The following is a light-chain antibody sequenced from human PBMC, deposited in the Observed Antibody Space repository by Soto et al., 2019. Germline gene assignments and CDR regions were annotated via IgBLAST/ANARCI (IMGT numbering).Light chain of an antibody. CDR2: WAS. J-gene: IGKJ3*01. V-gene: IGKV4-1*01. Sequence: DIVMTQSPDSLAVSLGERATINCKSSQSVFYSSNTKNYLAWYQQQPGQPPKLLIYWASTRESGVPDRFSGSGSGTDFTLTISSLQAEDVAVYYCQQYYSTPAFGPGTKVDIK. CDR3: QQYYSTPA. CDR1: QSVFYSSNTKNY.